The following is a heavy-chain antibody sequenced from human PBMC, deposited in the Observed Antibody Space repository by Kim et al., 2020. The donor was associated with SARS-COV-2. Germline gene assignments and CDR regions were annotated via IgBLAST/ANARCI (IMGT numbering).Heavy chain of an antibody. J-gene: IGHJ6*02. CDR1: GGSISSGGYY. CDR2: IYHSGST. Sequence: SETLSLTCTVSGGSISSGGYYWSWIRQHPGKGLERIGYIYHSGSTYYNLSLKSRVTILVETSKNHFSLKLSSVTAADTAVYYCVRAEGYYVSGYTFMDVWGQGTTVTVSS. D-gene: IGHD3-10*01. V-gene: IGHV4-31*03. CDR3: VRAEGYYVSGYTFMDV.